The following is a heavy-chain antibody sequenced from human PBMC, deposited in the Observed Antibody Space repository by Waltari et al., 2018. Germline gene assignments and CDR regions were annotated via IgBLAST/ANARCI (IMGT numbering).Heavy chain of an antibody. Sequence: QVPLVPSGAEVTKPGSSVKVSCKASGGPFSSYAISWVRQAPGQGLEGMGRIIPIFGTANYAQKFQGRVTITADKSTSTAYMELSSLRSEDMAVYYCARFKPPNWGDDYWGQGTLVTVSS. D-gene: IGHD7-27*01. J-gene: IGHJ4*02. CDR2: IIPIFGTA. CDR3: ARFKPPNWGDDY. CDR1: GGPFSSYA. V-gene: IGHV1-69*08.